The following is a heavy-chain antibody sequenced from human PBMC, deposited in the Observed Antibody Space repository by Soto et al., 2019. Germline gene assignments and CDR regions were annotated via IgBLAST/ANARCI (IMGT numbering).Heavy chain of an antibody. V-gene: IGHV3-7*03. CDR1: GFTFSSYW. Sequence: EVQLVESGGGLVQPGGSLRLSCAASGFTFSSYWMNWVRQAPGKGLEWVANIKEDGSEKNYVDSVKGRFIISRDNAKESLFLQMNSLRAEDTAVYYWGRGQYGGKGYWGQGTLVTVSS. D-gene: IGHD2-15*01. CDR2: IKEDGSEK. CDR3: GRGQYGGKGY. J-gene: IGHJ4*02.